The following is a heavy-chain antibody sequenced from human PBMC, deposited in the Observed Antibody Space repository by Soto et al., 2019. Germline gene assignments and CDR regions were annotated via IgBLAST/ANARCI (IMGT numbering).Heavy chain of an antibody. D-gene: IGHD3-3*01. CDR1: GGSITTYQ. J-gene: IGHJ4*02. V-gene: IGHV4-59*01. Sequence: SETLSLTCTVSGGSITTYQWSWIRQPPGKGLEWIGGYSGFTNYNPSLESRATISVDHSKNQFFLTLRSVTAADTAVYYCARNYGNYFFFFDYWGQGALVTVSS. CDR2: YSGFT. CDR3: ARNYGNYFFFFDY.